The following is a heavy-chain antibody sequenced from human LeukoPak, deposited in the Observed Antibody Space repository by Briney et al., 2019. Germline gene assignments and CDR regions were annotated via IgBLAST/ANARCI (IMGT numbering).Heavy chain of an antibody. Sequence: ASVKVSCKASGYTFTSYGISWVRQAPGQGLEWMGWISAYNGNTNYAQKLQGRVTMTTDTSTSTAYMELRSLRSDDTAVYYCARTPTWDLWFGELMAYGMDVWGQGTTVTVSS. CDR3: ARTPTWDLWFGELMAYGMDV. CDR2: ISAYNGNT. J-gene: IGHJ6*02. CDR1: GYTFTSYG. V-gene: IGHV1-18*01. D-gene: IGHD3-10*01.